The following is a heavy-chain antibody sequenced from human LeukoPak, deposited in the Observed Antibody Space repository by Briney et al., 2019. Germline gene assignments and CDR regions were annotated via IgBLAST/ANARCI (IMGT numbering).Heavy chain of an antibody. J-gene: IGHJ3*02. CDR2: IYTSGST. D-gene: IGHD4-17*01. CDR1: GGSISSYY. Sequence: SETLSLTCTVSGGSISSYYWSWIRQPAGQGLEWIGRIYTSGSTNYNPSLKSRVTMSVDTSKSQFSLKLSSVTAADTAMYYCAKTVTTLFRDAFDIWGQGTMVTVSS. CDR3: AKTVTTLFRDAFDI. V-gene: IGHV4-4*07.